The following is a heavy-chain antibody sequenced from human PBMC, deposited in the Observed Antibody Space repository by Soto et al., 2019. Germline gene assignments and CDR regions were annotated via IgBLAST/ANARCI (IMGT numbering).Heavy chain of an antibody. CDR1: GGSISSGGYS. CDR2: IYHSGST. CDR3: ARVRSGWGIDY. J-gene: IGHJ4*02. D-gene: IGHD6-19*01. Sequence: QLHLQESGSGLVKPSQTLSLTCAVSGGSISSGGYSWSWIRQPPGKGLNYIGYIYHSGSTSYNPSFKSRVTISVDRSKNQFSLKLSSVTAADTAVYYCARVRSGWGIDYWGQGTLVTVSS. V-gene: IGHV4-30-2*01.